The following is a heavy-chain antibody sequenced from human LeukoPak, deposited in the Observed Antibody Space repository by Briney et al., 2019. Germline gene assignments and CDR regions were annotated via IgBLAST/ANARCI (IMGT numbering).Heavy chain of an antibody. CDR3: AGGGRGVPTARRFKFGNWFDP. J-gene: IGHJ5*02. CDR2: INHRGST. CDR1: GGSFSDYY. Sequence: PSETLSLTCAVYGGSFSDYYWSWIRQPPGKGLDYIGEINHRGSTNYNPSLKSRVTISLDTSKNQFSLKLSPVTAADTAVYYCAGGGRGVPTARRFKFGNWFDPWGQGTLVTASS. V-gene: IGHV4-34*01. D-gene: IGHD2-2*01.